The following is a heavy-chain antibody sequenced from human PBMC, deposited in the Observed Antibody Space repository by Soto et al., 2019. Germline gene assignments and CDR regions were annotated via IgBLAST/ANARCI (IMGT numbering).Heavy chain of an antibody. D-gene: IGHD6-6*01. Sequence: PGESLKISCKGSEYSFTSYWIGWVRQMPGKGLEWMGIIYPGDSDTRYSPSFQGQVTISADKSISTAYLQWSSLRASDTAMYYCARRSSSSYYYYYYGMDVWGQGTTVTVSS. CDR3: ARRSSSSYYYYYYGMDV. V-gene: IGHV5-51*01. CDR2: IYPGDSDT. J-gene: IGHJ6*02. CDR1: EYSFTSYW.